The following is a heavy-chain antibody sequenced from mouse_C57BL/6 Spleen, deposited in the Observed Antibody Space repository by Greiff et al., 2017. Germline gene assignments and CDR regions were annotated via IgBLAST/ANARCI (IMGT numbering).Heavy chain of an antibody. V-gene: IGHV3-6*01. D-gene: IGHD2-5*01. CDR2: ISYDGSN. J-gene: IGHJ1*03. CDR3: ARDRYYSNFHWYFDV. CDR1: GYSITSGYY. Sequence: EVKLMESGPGLVKPSQSLSLTCSVTGYSITSGYYWNWIRQFPGNKLEWMGYISYDGSNNYNPSLKNRISITRDTSKNQFFLKLNSVTTEDTATYYCARDRYYSNFHWYFDVWGTGTTVTVSS.